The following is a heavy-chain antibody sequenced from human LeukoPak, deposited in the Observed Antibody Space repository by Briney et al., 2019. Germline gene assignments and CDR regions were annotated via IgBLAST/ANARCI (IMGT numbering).Heavy chain of an antibody. CDR3: ARDRGHYYDSSGYYPDAFDI. CDR2: ISWNSGSI. Sequence: GGSLGLSCAASGFTFDDYAMHWVRQAPGKGLEWVSGISWNSGSIGYADSVKGRFTISRDNAKNSLYLQMNSLRAEDTAVYYCARDRGHYYDSSGYYPDAFDIWGQGTMVTVSS. V-gene: IGHV3-9*01. CDR1: GFTFDDYA. D-gene: IGHD3-22*01. J-gene: IGHJ3*02.